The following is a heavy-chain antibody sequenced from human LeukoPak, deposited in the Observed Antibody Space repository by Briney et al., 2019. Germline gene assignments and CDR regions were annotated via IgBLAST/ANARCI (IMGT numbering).Heavy chain of an antibody. V-gene: IGHV4-34*01. CDR3: ARDQGDYGDYGYFDY. CDR2: INHSGST. D-gene: IGHD4-17*01. Sequence: PSETLSLTCAVYGGSFSGYYWSWIRQPPGKGLEWIGEINHSGSTNYNPSLKSRVTISVDTSKNQFSLKLSSVTAADTAVYYCARDQGDYGDYGYFDYWGQGTLVTVSS. CDR1: GGSFSGYY. J-gene: IGHJ4*02.